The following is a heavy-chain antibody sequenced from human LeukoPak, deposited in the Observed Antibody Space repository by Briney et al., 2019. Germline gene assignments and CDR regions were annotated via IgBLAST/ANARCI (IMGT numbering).Heavy chain of an antibody. CDR1: GYTFIIHG. J-gene: IGHJ4*02. D-gene: IGHD2-15*01. V-gene: IGHV1-18*01. CDR2: ISAYNGNT. Sequence: ASVKVSCKATGYTFIIHGISWVRQAPGQGLEWMGWISAYNGNTNYAQKLQGRVTMTTDTSTSTAYMELRSLRSDDTAVYYCARGAYCSGGSCEDFDYWGQGTLVTVSS. CDR3: ARGAYCSGGSCEDFDY.